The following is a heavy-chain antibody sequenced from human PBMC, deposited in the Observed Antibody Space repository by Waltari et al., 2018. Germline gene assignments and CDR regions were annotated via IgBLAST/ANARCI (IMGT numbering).Heavy chain of an antibody. CDR3: AGDPVGTKDHAFDI. Sequence: QVQLQESGPGLVKPSETLSLTCTVSGGSISSYYWSWIRQPPGKGLEWIGYIYYSGSTNYNPSVKSRVTISVDTSKNQFSRKLSSVTAADTAVYYCAGDPVGTKDHAFDIWGQGTMVTVSS. J-gene: IGHJ3*02. CDR2: IYYSGST. CDR1: GGSISSYY. V-gene: IGHV4-59*01. D-gene: IGHD1-26*01.